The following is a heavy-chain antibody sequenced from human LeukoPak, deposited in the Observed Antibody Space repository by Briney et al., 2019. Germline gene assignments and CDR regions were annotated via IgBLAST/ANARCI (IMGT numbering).Heavy chain of an antibody. J-gene: IGHJ6*02. CDR3: ARESSGYSSSWYSYYYGMDV. V-gene: IGHV3-30*04. Sequence: GGSLRPSCLTSGFTLSTNAMSWVRQAPGKGLEWVAVISYDGSNKYYADSVKGRFTISRDNSKNTLYLQMNSLRAEDTAVYYCARESSGYSSSWYSYYYGMDVWGQGTTVTVSS. CDR2: ISYDGSNK. CDR1: GFTLSTNA. D-gene: IGHD6-13*01.